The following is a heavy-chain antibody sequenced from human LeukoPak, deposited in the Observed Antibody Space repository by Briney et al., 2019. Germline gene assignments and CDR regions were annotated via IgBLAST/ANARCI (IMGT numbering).Heavy chain of an antibody. J-gene: IGHJ6*02. V-gene: IGHV4-34*01. D-gene: IGHD3-3*01. CDR2: INHSGST. CDR3: ARGRTNTVLGGPTSDYGMDV. Sequence: SETLSLTCAVYGGSFSGYYWTWIRQPPGKGLEWIGEINHSGSTNYNPSLKSRVTISVDTSKKQFSLKLSSVTAADTAVYYCARGRTNTVLGGPTSDYGMDVWGQGTTVTVSS. CDR1: GGSFSGYY.